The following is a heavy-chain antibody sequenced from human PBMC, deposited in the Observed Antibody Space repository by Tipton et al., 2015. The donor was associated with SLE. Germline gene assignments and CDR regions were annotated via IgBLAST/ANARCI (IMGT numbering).Heavy chain of an antibody. CDR3: ARRGQLGNLDY. CDR2: IYYSGST. V-gene: IGHV4-59*12. J-gene: IGHJ4*02. D-gene: IGHD5-18*01. Sequence: TLSLTCTVSGGSISSYYWSWIRQPPGKGLEWIGYIYYSGSTYYNPSLKSRVTISVDTSKNQFSLKLSSVTAADTAAYYCARRGQLGNLDYWGQGTLVTVSS. CDR1: GGSISSYY.